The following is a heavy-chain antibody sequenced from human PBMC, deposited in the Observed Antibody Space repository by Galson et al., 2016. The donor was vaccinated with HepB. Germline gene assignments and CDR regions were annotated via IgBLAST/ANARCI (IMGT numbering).Heavy chain of an antibody. CDR1: GYTFINYA. CDR3: ARGSTGWLDAFDI. V-gene: IGHV7-4-1*02. J-gene: IGHJ3*02. CDR2: INTNTGNP. Sequence: SVKVSCKASGYTFINYAMNWVRQAPGQGLEWMGWINTNTGNPTYAQGFTRRFVFSLDTSVSTAYLQISSLKAEDTAVYYCARGSTGWLDAFDIWGQGTMVTVSS. D-gene: IGHD6-19*01.